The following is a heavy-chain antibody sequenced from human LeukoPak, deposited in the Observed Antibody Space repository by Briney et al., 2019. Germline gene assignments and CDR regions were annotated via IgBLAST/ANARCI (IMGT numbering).Heavy chain of an antibody. J-gene: IGHJ3*02. D-gene: IGHD4/OR15-4a*01. CDR3: ARVARGAAFDI. Sequence: GGSVRLSCAASGFTFTSYSMNWVRQAPGKGLEWVSSISSSSSYIYYADSVKGRFTISRDNAKNSLYLQMNSLRAEDTAVYYCARVARGAAFDIWGQGTMVTVSS. V-gene: IGHV3-21*01. CDR1: GFTFTSYS. CDR2: ISSSSSYI.